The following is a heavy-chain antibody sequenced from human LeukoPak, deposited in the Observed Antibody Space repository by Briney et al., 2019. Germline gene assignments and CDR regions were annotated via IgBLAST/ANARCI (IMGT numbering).Heavy chain of an antibody. J-gene: IGHJ5*02. CDR2: IIPIFGTA. V-gene: IGHV1-69*05. D-gene: IGHD1-7*01. CDR3: AGKAGTTYWFDP. Sequence: SVKVSCKASGGTFSSYAISWVRQAPGQGLEWMGGIIPIFGTANYAQKVKGRVTITTDESTGTAYMELSSLRSEDTAVYYCAGKAGTTYWFDPWGQGTLVTVSS. CDR1: GGTFSSYA.